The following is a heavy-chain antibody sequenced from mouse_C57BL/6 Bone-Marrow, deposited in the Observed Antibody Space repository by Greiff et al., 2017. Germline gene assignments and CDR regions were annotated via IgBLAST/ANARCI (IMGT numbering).Heavy chain of an antibody. Sequence: DVTLQESGPGLVKPSQSLSLTCSVTGYSITSGYYWNWIRQFPGNKLEWMGYISYDGSNNYNPSLQNRISITRDTSKNQFFLKLNSVTTEDTATYYCARGGYGFDYWGQSATLTDSS. J-gene: IGHJ2*01. CDR1: GYSITSGYY. CDR3: ARGGYGFDY. CDR2: ISYDGSN. D-gene: IGHD1-1*01. V-gene: IGHV3-6*01.